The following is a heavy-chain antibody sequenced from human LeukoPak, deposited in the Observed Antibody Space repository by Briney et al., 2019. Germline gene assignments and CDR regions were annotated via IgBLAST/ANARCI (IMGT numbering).Heavy chain of an antibody. D-gene: IGHD5-12*01. Sequence: SETLSLTCTVSGGSISSGSYYWGWSRQPPGKGLEWIGSIYYSGSTYYNPSLKSRVTISVDTSKNQFSLKLSSVTAADTAVYYCARLRGPSGYDVGRYYYYMDVWGKGTTVTISS. V-gene: IGHV4-39*01. J-gene: IGHJ6*03. CDR1: GGSISSGSYY. CDR2: IYYSGST. CDR3: ARLRGPSGYDVGRYYYYMDV.